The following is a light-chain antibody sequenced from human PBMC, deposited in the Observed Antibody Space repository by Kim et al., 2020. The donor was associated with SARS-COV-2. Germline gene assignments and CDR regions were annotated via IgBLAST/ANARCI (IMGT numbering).Light chain of an antibody. CDR1: QTVSGSY. CDR2: GAS. Sequence: IVLTQSPGTLSLSPGERATLSCRASQTVSGSYLAWYQQKPGQAPRLLIYGASSRAAGIPDRISGSGSGTDFTLTIRRLEPEDFAVYYCQQYTTSLPYTFGQGTKLEI. CDR3: QQYTTSLPYT. J-gene: IGKJ2*01. V-gene: IGKV3-20*01.